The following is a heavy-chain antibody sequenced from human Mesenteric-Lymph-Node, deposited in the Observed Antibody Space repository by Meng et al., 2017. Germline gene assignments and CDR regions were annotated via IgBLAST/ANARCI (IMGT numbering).Heavy chain of an antibody. CDR3: TKDGSGGGPSHSES. CDR1: GFTFEDYA. D-gene: IGHD2-15*01. V-gene: IGHV3-9*01. CDR2: IGWNGDNI. J-gene: IGHJ4*02. Sequence: SLKISCVASGFTFEDYAMHWVRQVPGKGLEWVSGIGWNGDNIGYANSVKGRFTISRDNAKKSLYLQMNSLRPEDSALYYCTKDGSGGGPSHSESWGLGTLVTVSS.